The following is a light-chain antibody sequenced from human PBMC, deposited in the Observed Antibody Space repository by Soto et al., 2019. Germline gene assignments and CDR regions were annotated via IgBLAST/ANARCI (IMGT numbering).Light chain of an antibody. V-gene: IGLV2-14*01. CDR3: SSSTDSSNYV. CDR1: KNDIGSSDY. J-gene: IGLJ1*01. Sequence: SVLTQPASVSASPGQSITISCTGGKNDIGSSDYVSWYQQHPGKAPKLIIYGVSNRPSGTSDRFSGSKSGNTASLTISGLQADDEADYYCSSSTDSSNYVFGTGTKAPS. CDR2: GVS.